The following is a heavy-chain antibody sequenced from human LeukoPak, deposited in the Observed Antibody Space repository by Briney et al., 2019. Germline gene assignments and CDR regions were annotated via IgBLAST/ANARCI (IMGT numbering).Heavy chain of an antibody. CDR3: ARAWTNNWFDP. CDR2: ISSSSGAYI. V-gene: IGHV3-21*01. Sequence: PGGSLRLSCAASGFTFSTYAMNWVRQAPGKGLEWVSSISSSSGAYIYYADSVKGRFTISRDNAQNSLYLQMNSLRAEDTAVYYCARAWTNNWFDPWGQGTLVTVSS. CDR1: GFTFSTYA. J-gene: IGHJ5*02. D-gene: IGHD3/OR15-3a*01.